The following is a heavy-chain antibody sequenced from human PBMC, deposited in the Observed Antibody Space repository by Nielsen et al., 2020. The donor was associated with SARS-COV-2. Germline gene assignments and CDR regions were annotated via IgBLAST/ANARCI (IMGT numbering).Heavy chain of an antibody. J-gene: IGHJ5*02. D-gene: IGHD6-19*01. V-gene: IGHV3-9*01. CDR3: AKDSGTGWYNWFDL. Sequence: GESLRLSCAASGFTFDDYAMHWVRQVPGKDLEWVSGISWNSESIGYADSVKGRFTISRDNAKKSLYLQMNSLRPEDTALYYCAKDSGTGWYNWFDLWGQGTLVTVSS. CDR2: ISWNSESI. CDR1: GFTFDDYA.